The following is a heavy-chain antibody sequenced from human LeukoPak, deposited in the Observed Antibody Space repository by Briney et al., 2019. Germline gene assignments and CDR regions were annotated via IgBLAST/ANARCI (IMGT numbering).Heavy chain of an antibody. Sequence: ASVKVSCKASGYTFTSYYMHWVRQAPGQGLEWMGIINPSGGSTSYAQKFQGRVTITADKSTSTAYMELSSLRSEDTAVYYCAGSSSWYDLVDYWGQGTLVTVSS. CDR3: AGSSSWYDLVDY. V-gene: IGHV1-46*01. J-gene: IGHJ4*02. D-gene: IGHD6-13*01. CDR1: GYTFTSYY. CDR2: INPSGGST.